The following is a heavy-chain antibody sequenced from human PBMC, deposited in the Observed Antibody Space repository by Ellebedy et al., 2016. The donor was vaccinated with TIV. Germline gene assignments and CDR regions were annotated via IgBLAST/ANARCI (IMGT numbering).Heavy chain of an antibody. CDR2: IFTSGST. CDR3: ARSLGGPYYFDN. CDR1: GGSISSGAYY. V-gene: IGHV4-31*03. Sequence: SETLSLXXSVSGGSISSGAYYWTWIRQHPGKGLEWIGYIFTSGSTYYNPSLKSRITISIDTSKNQFPLKLSSVTAADTAVYYCARSLGGPYYFDNWGQGTLVTVSS. J-gene: IGHJ4*02. D-gene: IGHD3-16*01.